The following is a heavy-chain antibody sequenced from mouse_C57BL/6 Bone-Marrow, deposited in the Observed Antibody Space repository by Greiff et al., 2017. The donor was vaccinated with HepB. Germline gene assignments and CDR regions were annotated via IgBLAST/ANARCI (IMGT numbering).Heavy chain of an antibody. CDR1: GFTFSSYA. CDR3: TRGWVTRGYFDY. D-gene: IGHD2-2*01. Sequence: EVKLMESGAGLVKPGGSLKLSCAASGFTFSSYAMSWVRQTPEKGLEWVAYISSGGDYTYYADTVKGRFTISRDNARNTLYLQLSSLTSEDTAMYYCTRGWVTRGYFDYWGQGTTLTVSS. J-gene: IGHJ2*01. CDR2: ISSGGDYT. V-gene: IGHV5-9-1*02.